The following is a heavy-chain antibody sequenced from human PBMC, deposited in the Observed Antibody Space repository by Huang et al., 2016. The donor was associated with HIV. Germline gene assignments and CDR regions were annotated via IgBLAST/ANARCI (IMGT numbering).Heavy chain of an antibody. V-gene: IGHV4-34*01. CDR1: GGSFSGYY. J-gene: IGHJ4*02. CDR3: ARLYFPTASSGYWASPSYFDY. D-gene: IGHD3-22*01. Sequence: QVQLQQWGAGLLKPSETLSLTCAVYGGSFSGYYWSWIRQPPVKGLEWFGEITHSGCSNNTSSLKSRVTISVDTSKKQFSLKLSSVTAADTAVYYCARLYFPTASSGYWASPSYFDYWGQGTLVTVSS. CDR2: ITHSGCS.